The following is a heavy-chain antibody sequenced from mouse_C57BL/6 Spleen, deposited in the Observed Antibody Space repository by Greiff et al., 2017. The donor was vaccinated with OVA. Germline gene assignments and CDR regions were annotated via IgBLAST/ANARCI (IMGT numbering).Heavy chain of an antibody. D-gene: IGHD1-1*01. CDR3: ATDPYYGSSHWYFDV. Sequence: QVQLQQPGTELVKPGASVKLSCKASGYTFTSYWMHWVKQRPGQGLEWIGNINPSNGGPNYNEKFKSKATLTVDKSSSTAYMQLSSLTSEDSAVYYCATDPYYGSSHWYFDVWGTGTTVTVSS. J-gene: IGHJ1*03. CDR2: INPSNGGP. CDR1: GYTFTSYW. V-gene: IGHV1-53*01.